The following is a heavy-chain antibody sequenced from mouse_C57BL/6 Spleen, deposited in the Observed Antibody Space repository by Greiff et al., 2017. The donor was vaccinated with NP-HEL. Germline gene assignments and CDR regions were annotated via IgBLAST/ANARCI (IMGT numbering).Heavy chain of an antibody. Sequence: VHLVESGPELVKPGASVKISCKASGYAFSSSWMNWVKQRPGKGLEWIGRIYPGDGDTNYNGKFKGKATLTADKSSSTAYMQLSSLTSEDSAVYFCARTGDDGYYNYWGQGTTLTVSS. V-gene: IGHV1-82*01. CDR1: GYAFSSSW. D-gene: IGHD2-3*01. CDR2: IYPGDGDT. J-gene: IGHJ2*01. CDR3: ARTGDDGYYNY.